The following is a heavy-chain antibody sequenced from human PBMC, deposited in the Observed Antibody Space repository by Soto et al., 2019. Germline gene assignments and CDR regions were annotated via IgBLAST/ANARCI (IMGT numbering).Heavy chain of an antibody. CDR3: AKGSDRSGYYHNWFGS. V-gene: IGHV3-23*01. CDR2: ISRTGDSA. CDR1: GFSFSDYA. D-gene: IGHD3-22*01. Sequence: EVHLLESGGALVQPGGSLTLSCAASGFSFSDYAMSWVRQAPGKGLEWVSSISRTGDSAYYADSVKGGFAISRDRFNKSWSLQRNSLRGEDTSVYYCAKGSDRSGYYHNWFGSWGQGSQITVSS. J-gene: IGHJ5*01.